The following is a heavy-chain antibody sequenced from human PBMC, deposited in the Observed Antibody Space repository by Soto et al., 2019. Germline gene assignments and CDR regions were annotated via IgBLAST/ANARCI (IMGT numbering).Heavy chain of an antibody. D-gene: IGHD3-10*01. CDR2: MNPKSGNT. J-gene: IGHJ4*02. Sequence: ASVKVSCKASGYSFTGYYIHWVRQAPGQGLEWMGWMNPKSGNTGYAQHFQGRVIMTRSTSVSTAYLELSSLRSEDTAVYYCVRVYGEIDYWGQGTLVTVSS. V-gene: IGHV1-8*02. CDR3: VRVYGEIDY. CDR1: GYSFTGYY.